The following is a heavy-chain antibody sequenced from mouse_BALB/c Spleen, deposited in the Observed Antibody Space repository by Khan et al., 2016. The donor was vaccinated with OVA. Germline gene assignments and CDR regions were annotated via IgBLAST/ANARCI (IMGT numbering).Heavy chain of an antibody. V-gene: IGHV1S137*01. J-gene: IGHJ2*01. CDR2: ISTYSGNT. CDR1: GYTFTDYA. CDR3: ARPAYDGYDDY. Sequence: QVQLQQSGPELVRPGVSVKISCKGSGYTFTDYAMYWVKQSHAKSLEWIGLISTYSGNTNYNQTFKGKATMTVDKSSSTAYMELARLTSGDSAIYYCARPAYDGYDDYWGQGTALTVSS. D-gene: IGHD2-3*01.